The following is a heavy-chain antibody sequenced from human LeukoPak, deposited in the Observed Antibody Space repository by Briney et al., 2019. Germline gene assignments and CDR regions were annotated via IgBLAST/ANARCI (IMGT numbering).Heavy chain of an antibody. V-gene: IGHV1-69*13. D-gene: IGHD1-26*01. CDR3: ARDNKWELFALDY. Sequence: SVKVSCKASGGTFNSYAISWVRQAPGQGLEWMGGIIPIFGAPKYAQKFQGRVTITADESTSTAYMELSSLTSEDTAVYYCARDNKWELFALDYWGQGTLVTVSS. J-gene: IGHJ4*02. CDR1: GGTFNSYA. CDR2: IIPIFGAP.